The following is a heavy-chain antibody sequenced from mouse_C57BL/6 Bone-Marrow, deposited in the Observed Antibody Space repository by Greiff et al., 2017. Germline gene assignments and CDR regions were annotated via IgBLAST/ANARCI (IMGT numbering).Heavy chain of an antibody. CDR1: GYTFTSYD. CDR3: AREGWLLRNWYFDV. J-gene: IGHJ1*03. D-gene: IGHD2-3*01. V-gene: IGHV1-85*01. CDR2: IYPRDGST. Sequence: VKLVESGPELVKPGASVKLSCKASGYTFTSYDINWVKQRPGQGLEWIGWIYPRDGSTKYNEKFKGKATLTVDTSSSTAYMELHSLTSEDSAVYFCAREGWLLRNWYFDVWGTGTTVTVSS.